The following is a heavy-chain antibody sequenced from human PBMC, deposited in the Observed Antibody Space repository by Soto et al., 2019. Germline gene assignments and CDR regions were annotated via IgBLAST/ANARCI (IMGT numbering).Heavy chain of an antibody. V-gene: IGHV1-69*05. CDR1: GGTFSSYA. CDR3: ATTVAGHLGWFDP. J-gene: IGHJ5*02. Sequence: QVQLVQSGAEVKKPGSSVKVSCKASGGTFSSYAISWVRQAPGQGLEWMGGIIPIFGTANYAQKFQGRVTXTXDAXTSTAYMELSSLRSEDTAVYYCATTVAGHLGWFDPWGQGTLVTVSS. CDR2: IIPIFGTA. D-gene: IGHD6-19*01.